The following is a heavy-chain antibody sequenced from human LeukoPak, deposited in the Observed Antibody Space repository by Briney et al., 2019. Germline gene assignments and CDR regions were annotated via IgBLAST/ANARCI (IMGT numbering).Heavy chain of an antibody. Sequence: GGSLRLSCAASGFTFSSYWMHWVRHAPGKGRVWVSRINTDGSSTIYADSVKGRFTISRDNAKNTLYLQMNSLRAEDTAVYYCARGGYTVPLHYFDYWGQGTLVTVSS. V-gene: IGHV3-74*01. J-gene: IGHJ4*02. D-gene: IGHD5-18*01. CDR1: GFTFSSYW. CDR3: ARGGYTVPLHYFDY. CDR2: INTDGSST.